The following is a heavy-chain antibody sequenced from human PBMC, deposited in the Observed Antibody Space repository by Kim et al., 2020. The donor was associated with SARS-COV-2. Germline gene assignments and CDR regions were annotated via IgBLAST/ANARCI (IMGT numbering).Heavy chain of an antibody. J-gene: IGHJ4*02. Sequence: ASVKVSCKASGYTFTSYYMHWVRQAPGQGLEWMGIINPSGGSTSYAQKFQGRVTMTRDTSTSTVYMELSSLRSEDTAVYYCARDLPGSSTSLSGSEHFDYWGQGTLVTVSS. V-gene: IGHV1-46*01. CDR2: INPSGGST. CDR1: GYTFTSYY. D-gene: IGHD2-2*01. CDR3: ARDLPGSSTSLSGSEHFDY.